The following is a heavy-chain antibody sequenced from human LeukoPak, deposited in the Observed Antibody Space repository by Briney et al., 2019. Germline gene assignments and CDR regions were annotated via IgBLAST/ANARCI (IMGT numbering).Heavy chain of an antibody. Sequence: GGSLRLSCAASGFTFSSYAMSWVRQAQGKGLEWVSAISGSGGTTCYTDSVKGRFTISRDNSKNTLYLQLNSLGAGDTAVYYCAREVSIVRTPGIDYWGQGTLVTVSS. D-gene: IGHD1-26*01. V-gene: IGHV3-23*01. J-gene: IGHJ4*02. CDR2: ISGSGGTT. CDR3: AREVSIVRTPGIDY. CDR1: GFTFSSYA.